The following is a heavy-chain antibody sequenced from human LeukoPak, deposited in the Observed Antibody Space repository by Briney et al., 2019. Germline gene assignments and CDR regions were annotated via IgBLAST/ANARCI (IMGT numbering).Heavy chain of an antibody. D-gene: IGHD4/OR15-4a*01. J-gene: IGHJ5*02. CDR3: ARGGAYDYGVLDA. Sequence: PGGSLRLSCEASGFASSNHAMTWVRQAPGEGLQWVSTISDTGKTTFYRDSVRGRFTISRDISNNTLYLQMDGLRADDTAVYYCARGGAYDYGVLDAWGQGTLVTVSS. CDR1: GFASSNHA. CDR2: ISDTGKTT. V-gene: IGHV3-23*01.